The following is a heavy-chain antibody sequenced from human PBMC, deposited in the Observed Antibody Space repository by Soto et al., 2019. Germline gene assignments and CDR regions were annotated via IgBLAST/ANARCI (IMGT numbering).Heavy chain of an antibody. CDR1: GQSFSGHS. J-gene: IGHJ4*02. CDR3: GRGSGIVALPGELEDVKYDD. V-gene: IGHV4-34*01. D-gene: IGHD1-1*01. CDR2: INESGST. Sequence: QVQLQQWGAGLVKPSETLSLSCAVYGQSFSGHSWAWIRQPPGKGLEWIGEINESGSTYYNPSLKSRVTISTDTSKNQFSLKLSSVIAADTAAYFCGRGSGIVALPGELEDVKYDDWGQGTLVNVSS.